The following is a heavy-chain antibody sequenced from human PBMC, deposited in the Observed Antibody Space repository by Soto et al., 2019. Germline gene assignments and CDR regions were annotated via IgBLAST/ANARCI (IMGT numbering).Heavy chain of an antibody. CDR2: TYYSGST. Sequence: SETLSLTCTVSGGSISSGGYYWSWIRQHPGKGLEWIGYTYYSGSTYYNPSLKSRVTISVDTSKNQFSLKLSSVTAADTAVYYCARDTRVGGSYFDYWGQGTLVTVSS. CDR3: ARDTRVGGSYFDY. D-gene: IGHD3-16*01. J-gene: IGHJ4*02. CDR1: GGSISSGGYY. V-gene: IGHV4-31*03.